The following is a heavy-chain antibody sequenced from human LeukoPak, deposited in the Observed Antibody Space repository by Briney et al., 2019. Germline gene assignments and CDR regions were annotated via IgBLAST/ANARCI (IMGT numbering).Heavy chain of an antibody. CDR2: ILYDGSNK. V-gene: IGHV3-30*01. Sequence: PGSSLRLSCAASGFTFSSYAMHWVRQAPGKGLEWVAGILYDGSNKYYADSVKVRFTISRDDSKNTLYLQMNSLRPEDTAVYYCARESRYYYDSSGYLNWFDPWGQGTLVTVSS. D-gene: IGHD3-22*01. J-gene: IGHJ5*02. CDR1: GFTFSSYA. CDR3: ARESRYYYDSSGYLNWFDP.